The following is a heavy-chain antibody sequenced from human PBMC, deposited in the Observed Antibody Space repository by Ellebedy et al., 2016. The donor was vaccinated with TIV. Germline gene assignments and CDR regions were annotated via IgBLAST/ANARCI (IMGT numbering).Heavy chain of an antibody. D-gene: IGHD4-17*01. CDR3: ARDGAYGDYAPGQYGLDV. Sequence: GESLKISCAASRFSFRSYWMSWVRQAPGKGLEWVANINQEGSEKHYVDSVKGRFTISRDNAQNSLYLQMNSLRVEDTAVYYCARDGAYGDYAPGQYGLDVWGQGTTVIVS. CDR1: RFSFRSYW. V-gene: IGHV3-7*03. CDR2: INQEGSEK. J-gene: IGHJ6*02.